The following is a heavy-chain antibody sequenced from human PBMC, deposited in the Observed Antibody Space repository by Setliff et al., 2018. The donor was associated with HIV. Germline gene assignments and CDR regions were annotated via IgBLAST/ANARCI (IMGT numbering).Heavy chain of an antibody. J-gene: IGHJ3*01. CDR1: GGSFSTYY. CDR2: VHSTGTT. V-gene: IGHV4-4*07. CDR3: ARARITMIGGRLEPYAFDR. Sequence: SETLSLTCTVSGGSFSTYYWSWIRQPAGEGPEYIGRVHSTGTTIYNPSLKSRVTMSVDASKNQLYLKLRSVTAADTAVYYCARARITMIGGRLEPYAFDRWGQGTKVTVSS. D-gene: IGHD3-10*01.